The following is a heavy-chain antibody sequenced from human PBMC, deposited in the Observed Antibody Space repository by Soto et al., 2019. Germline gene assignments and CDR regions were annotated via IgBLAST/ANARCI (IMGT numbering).Heavy chain of an antibody. CDR3: AKGVPGIAVAGTGYFQH. V-gene: IGHV3-23*04. Sequence: EVQLVESGGDLIQPGGSLRLSCAASGFTVSTNFMSWVRQAPGKGLEWVSGISGSGDSTYYADSVKGRFTISRDNSKNTLYLQMNSLRAEDTAVYYCAKGVPGIAVAGTGYFQHWGQGTLVTVSS. J-gene: IGHJ1*01. CDR2: ISGSGDST. D-gene: IGHD6-19*01. CDR1: GFTVSTNF.